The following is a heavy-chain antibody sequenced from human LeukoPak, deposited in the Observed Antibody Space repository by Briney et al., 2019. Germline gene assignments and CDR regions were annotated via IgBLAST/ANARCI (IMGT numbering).Heavy chain of an antibody. CDR3: AMVYYYDSSGYPMYDY. Sequence: VASVKVSCKASGGTFSSYAISWVRQAPGQGLEWMGRIIPIFGTANYAQKFQGRVTITTDESTSTAYMELSSLRSEDTAVYYCAMVYYYDSSGYPMYDYWGQGTLVTVSS. V-gene: IGHV1-69*05. CDR1: GGTFSSYA. CDR2: IIPIFGTA. J-gene: IGHJ4*02. D-gene: IGHD3-22*01.